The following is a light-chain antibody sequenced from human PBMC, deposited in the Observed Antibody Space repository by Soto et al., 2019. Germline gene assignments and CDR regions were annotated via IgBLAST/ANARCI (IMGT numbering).Light chain of an antibody. J-gene: IGKJ1*01. CDR1: QSVSSN. Sequence: EIVMTQSPATLSVSPGERATLSGRASQSVSSNLAWYQHKPGQAPRLLIYGASPRATGIPARFSGSGSGTEFTLTISSLQAEDFAVYYCQQDNNWPWTFGQGTKVEIK. CDR2: GAS. V-gene: IGKV3-15*01. CDR3: QQDNNWPWT.